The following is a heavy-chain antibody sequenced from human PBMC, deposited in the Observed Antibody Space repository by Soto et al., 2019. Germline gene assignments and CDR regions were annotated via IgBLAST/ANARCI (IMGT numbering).Heavy chain of an antibody. CDR1: GFTFSSYG. D-gene: IGHD4-17*01. V-gene: IGHV3-30*18. CDR2: ISYDGSNK. J-gene: IGHJ4*02. Sequence: QVQLVESGGGVVQPGRSLRLSCAASGFTFSSYGMHWVRQAPGKGLEWVAVISYDGSNKYYADSVKGRFTISRDNSKNTLHLQMNSLRAEDTAVYYCAKAWVTVTPIDYWGQGTLVTVSS. CDR3: AKAWVTVTPIDY.